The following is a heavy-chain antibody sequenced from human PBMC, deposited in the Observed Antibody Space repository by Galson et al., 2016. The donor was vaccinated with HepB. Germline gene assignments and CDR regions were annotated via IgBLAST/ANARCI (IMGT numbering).Heavy chain of an antibody. CDR2: ICSGGTT. Sequence: SLRLSCAASGFTVSNNYMTWVRQAPGKGLEYVSVICSGGTTYYADSVKGRFTISSDNSKNTLYLQMNSLRVEDTAIYYCVKDPFFYYGMDGWGQGTTVTVSS. CDR1: GFTVSNNY. J-gene: IGHJ6*02. D-gene: IGHD3-3*01. CDR3: VKDPFFYYGMDG. V-gene: IGHV3-66*02.